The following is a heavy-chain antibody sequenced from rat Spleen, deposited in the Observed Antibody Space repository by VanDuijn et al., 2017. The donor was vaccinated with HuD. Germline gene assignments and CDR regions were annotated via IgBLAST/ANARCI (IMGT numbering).Heavy chain of an antibody. Sequence: QVQLKESGPGLVQPSQTLSLTCTVSGFSLTSNSVSWVRQPSGKGPEWMGVMWRGGSTAYNSTLKSRLSISGDTSKSQVFLKINSLQTEDTAIYYCTRSRGYPGVTFDYWGQGTLVTVSS. CDR1: GFSLTSNS. D-gene: IGHD1-4*01. CDR2: MWRGGST. CDR3: TRSRGYPGVTFDY. V-gene: IGHV2-43*01. J-gene: IGHJ3*01.